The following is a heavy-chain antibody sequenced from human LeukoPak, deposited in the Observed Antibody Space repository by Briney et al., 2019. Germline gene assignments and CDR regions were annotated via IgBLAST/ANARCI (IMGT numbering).Heavy chain of an antibody. D-gene: IGHD3-22*01. Sequence: ASVKVSCKASGYTFTSYGISWVRQAPGQGLEWMGWISAYNGNTNYAQKLQGRVTMTTDTSTSTAYMELRSLRSDDTAVYYCARGHGVDYYDNPGTWFDYWGQGTLVTVSS. CDR1: GYTFTSYG. J-gene: IGHJ4*02. CDR2: ISAYNGNT. V-gene: IGHV1-18*01. CDR3: ARGHGVDYYDNPGTWFDY.